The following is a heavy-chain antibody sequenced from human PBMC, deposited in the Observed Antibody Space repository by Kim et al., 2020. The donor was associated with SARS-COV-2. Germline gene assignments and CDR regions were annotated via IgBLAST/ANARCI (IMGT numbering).Heavy chain of an antibody. CDR3: ARHSSGWYLVDY. D-gene: IGHD6-19*01. Sequence: YSPSFQGQVTNSADKSISTAYLQWSSLKASDTAMYYCARHSSGWYLVDYWGQGTLVTVSS. J-gene: IGHJ4*02. V-gene: IGHV5-51*01.